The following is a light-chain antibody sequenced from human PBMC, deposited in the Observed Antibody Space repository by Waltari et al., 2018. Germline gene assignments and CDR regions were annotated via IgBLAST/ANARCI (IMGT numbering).Light chain of an antibody. CDR3: SSQTLDGVVL. V-gene: IGLV2-14*03. Sequence: QSALTQPASVSGSPGQSITISCSGIGSGVGASDFVSWFHLHPGKAPQVIIYDVTNRHAGVSDRFSASKSADTASLTISGLQPEDEGDYYCSSQTLDGVVLFGGGTKLTVL. CDR2: DVT. J-gene: IGLJ2*01. CDR1: GSGVGASDF.